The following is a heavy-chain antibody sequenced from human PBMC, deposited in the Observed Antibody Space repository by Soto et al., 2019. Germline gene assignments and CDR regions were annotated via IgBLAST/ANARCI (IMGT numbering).Heavy chain of an antibody. CDR3: AKDIKKLYYFDY. CDR2: ISYDGSNK. D-gene: IGHD1-20*01. J-gene: IGHJ4*02. V-gene: IGHV3-30*18. CDR1: GFTFSSYG. Sequence: VQLVESGGGLVQPGGSLRLSCAASGFTFSSYGMHWVRQAPGKGLEWVAVISYDGSNKYYADSVKGRFTISRDNSKNTLYLQMNSLRAEDTAVYYCAKDIKKLYYFDYWGQGTLVTVSS.